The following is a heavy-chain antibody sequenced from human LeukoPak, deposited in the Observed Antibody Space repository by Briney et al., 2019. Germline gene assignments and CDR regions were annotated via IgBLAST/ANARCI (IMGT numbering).Heavy chain of an antibody. Sequence: GGSLRLSCAASEFTFSSYGMHWVRQAPGKGLEWVALGRFTISRDNPKNTLYLQMNSLRAEDTAVYYCAKDFFASTASRPHYWGQGTLATVSS. V-gene: IGHV3-30*02. J-gene: IGHJ4*02. D-gene: IGHD6-6*01. CDR1: EFTFSSYG. CDR3: AKDFFASTASRPHY.